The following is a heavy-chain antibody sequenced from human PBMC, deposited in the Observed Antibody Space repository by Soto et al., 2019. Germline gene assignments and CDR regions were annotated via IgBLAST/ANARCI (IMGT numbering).Heavy chain of an antibody. CDR1: GFIFSNYV. CDR3: AREVLWSRYFDY. D-gene: IGHD3-10*01. V-gene: IGHV3-30-3*01. Sequence: QVQLVESGGGVVQPGRSLRLSCAASGFIFSNYVMYWVRQAPGKGLEWVALMSYDGTTKYYADSGKGRFTISRDNSQNTLYLQMNSLRPEDTGVYYCAREVLWSRYFDYWGQGNMVTVSS. CDR2: MSYDGTTK. J-gene: IGHJ4*02.